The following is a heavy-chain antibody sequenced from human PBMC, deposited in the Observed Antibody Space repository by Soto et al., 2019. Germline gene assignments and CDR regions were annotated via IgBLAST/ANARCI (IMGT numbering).Heavy chain of an antibody. Sequence: HPGGSLRLSCQASGLTFSSYAMSWVRQAPGKGLEWVSAISGSGGSTYYADSVKGRFTISRDNSKNTLYLQMNSLRAEDTAVYYCAKARDSYGTIRYFDYWGQGTLVTVSS. J-gene: IGHJ4*02. D-gene: IGHD5-18*01. CDR3: AKARDSYGTIRYFDY. CDR1: GLTFSSYA. CDR2: ISGSGGST. V-gene: IGHV3-23*01.